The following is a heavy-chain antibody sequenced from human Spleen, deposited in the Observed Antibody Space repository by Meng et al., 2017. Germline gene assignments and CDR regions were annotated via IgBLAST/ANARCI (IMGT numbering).Heavy chain of an antibody. D-gene: IGHD6-13*01. CDR1: GGSFSDYY. CDR2: INHSGST. Sequence: SETLSLTCVVSGGSFSDYYWSWTRQPPGKGLEWIGEINHSGSTSYNPSLKSRVTISVDTSKNQFSLKVSSVTAADTAVYYCARFSSSWKQDWGQGTLVTVSS. J-gene: IGHJ4*02. CDR3: ARFSSSWKQD. V-gene: IGHV4-34*01.